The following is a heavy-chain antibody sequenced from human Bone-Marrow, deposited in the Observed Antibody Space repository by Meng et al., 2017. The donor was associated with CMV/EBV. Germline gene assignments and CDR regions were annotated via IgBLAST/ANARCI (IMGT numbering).Heavy chain of an antibody. CDR2: IKQDGSEK. Sequence: GGSLRLSCAASGFTFSRYWMSWVRQAPGKGLEWMANIKQDGSEKYYVGSVKGRFTISRDNAKNSLYLQINSLRADDTAVYYCVRGSGHTVDFWGQGALVTVSS. J-gene: IGHJ4*02. D-gene: IGHD3-3*01. CDR1: GFTFSRYW. V-gene: IGHV3-7*04. CDR3: VRGSGHTVDF.